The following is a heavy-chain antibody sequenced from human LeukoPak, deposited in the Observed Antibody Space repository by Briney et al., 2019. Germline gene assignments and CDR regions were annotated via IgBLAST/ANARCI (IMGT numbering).Heavy chain of an antibody. V-gene: IGHV3-49*04. J-gene: IGHJ4*02. Sequence: GGSLRLSCTASGFTCGDYAMSWVRQAPGKGLEWVGFIRSKAYGGTTEYAASVKGRFTISRDDSKSIAYLQMNSLKTEDTAVYYCTRDRRNYYDSSGYSYWGQGTLVTVSS. CDR3: TRDRRNYYDSSGYSY. CDR1: GFTCGDYA. CDR2: IRSKAYGGTT. D-gene: IGHD3-22*01.